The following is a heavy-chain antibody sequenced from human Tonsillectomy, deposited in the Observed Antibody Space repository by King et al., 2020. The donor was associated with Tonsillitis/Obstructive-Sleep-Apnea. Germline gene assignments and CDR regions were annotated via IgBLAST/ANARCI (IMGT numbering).Heavy chain of an antibody. D-gene: IGHD5-12*01. Sequence: VQLVESGGGLVKPGRSLRLSCTASGFTFGDYALNWFRQAPGKGLEWVGFIRSKPYGGTREYAASVKGRFTISRDDSKSIAYLQMNSLKTEDTAVYYCTREREYSGYDHAYYCYMDVWGKGTTVTVSS. J-gene: IGHJ6*03. CDR3: TREREYSGYDHAYYCYMDV. CDR1: GFTFGDYA. CDR2: IRSKPYGGTR. V-gene: IGHV3-49*05.